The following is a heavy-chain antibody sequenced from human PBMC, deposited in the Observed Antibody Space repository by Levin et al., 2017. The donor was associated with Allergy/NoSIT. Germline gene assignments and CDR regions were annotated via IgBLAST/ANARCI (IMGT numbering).Heavy chain of an antibody. CDR1: GGSISSYY. CDR2: IYYSGST. V-gene: IGHV4-59*01. Sequence: SETLSLTCIASGGSISSYYWSWIRQPPGKGLEWIGYIYYSGSTKYNPSLKSRVTISVDTSKNQFSLRLSSVTAADTAVYYCAREHYGSGTYFDYWGQGTLVTVSS. J-gene: IGHJ4*02. CDR3: AREHYGSGTYFDY. D-gene: IGHD3-10*01.